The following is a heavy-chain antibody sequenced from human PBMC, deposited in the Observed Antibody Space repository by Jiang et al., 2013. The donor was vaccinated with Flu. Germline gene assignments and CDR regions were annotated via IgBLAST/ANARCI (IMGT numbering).Heavy chain of an antibody. D-gene: IGHD3-10*01. J-gene: IGHJ3*02. CDR1: GGSISSSDFY. Sequence: GSGLVKPSETLSLTCNVSGGSISSSDFYWAWIRQPPGKGLEWIGTIYYNGITYYNPSLRSRVSMSVDTPKNQFSLTMTSVTGADTALYYCARTPAGGSGSYPFDIWGQGTMVTVSS. CDR2: IYYNGIT. CDR3: ARTPAGGSGSYPFDI. V-gene: IGHV4-39*01.